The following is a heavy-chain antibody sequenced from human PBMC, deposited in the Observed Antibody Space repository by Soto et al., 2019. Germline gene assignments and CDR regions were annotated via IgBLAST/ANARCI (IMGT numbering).Heavy chain of an antibody. D-gene: IGHD4-17*01. CDR3: ASVDYGGNSAEYFQH. Sequence: QVQLQESGPGLVKPSQTLSLTCTVSGGSISSGGYYWSWTRQHPGKGLEWIGYIYYSGRTYYNPSLQSRVVISVDTSKNQFSLKLSSVTASDTAVYYCASVDYGGNSAEYFQHWGQGTLVTVSS. CDR2: IYYSGRT. V-gene: IGHV4-31*03. J-gene: IGHJ1*01. CDR1: GGSISSGGYY.